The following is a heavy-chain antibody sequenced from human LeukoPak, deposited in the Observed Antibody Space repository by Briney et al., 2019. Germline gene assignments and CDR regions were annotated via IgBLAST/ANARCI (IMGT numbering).Heavy chain of an antibody. J-gene: IGHJ4*02. CDR3: ARGRRKSGNYDFWSGNYLWYFDY. Sequence: ASVKVSCKASGYTFTSYYMHWVRQAPGQGLEWMGIINPSGGSTSYAQKLQGRVTMTRDTSTSTVYMELSSLRSEDTAVYYCARGRRKSGNYDFWSGNYLWYFDYWGQGTLVTVSS. D-gene: IGHD3-3*01. CDR2: INPSGGST. CDR1: GYTFTSYY. V-gene: IGHV1-46*01.